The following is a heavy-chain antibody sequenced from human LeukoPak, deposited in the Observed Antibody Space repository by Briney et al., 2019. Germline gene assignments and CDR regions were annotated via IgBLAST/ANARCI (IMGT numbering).Heavy chain of an antibody. J-gene: IGHJ6*03. D-gene: IGHD3-10*01. CDR3: ARGYYYGSGSYYKQAGYYYMDV. Sequence: GASVKVSCKASGYTFTSYDINWVRQATGQGLEWMGWMNPNSGNTGYAQKFQGRVTITRNTSISTAYMELSSMRSDDTAVYYCARGYYYGSGSYYKQAGYYYMDVWGKGTTVTISS. V-gene: IGHV1-8*03. CDR2: MNPNSGNT. CDR1: GYTFTSYD.